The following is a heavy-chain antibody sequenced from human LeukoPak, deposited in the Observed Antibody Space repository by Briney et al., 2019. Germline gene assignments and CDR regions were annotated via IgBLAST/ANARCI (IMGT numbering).Heavy chain of an antibody. CDR2: TSGSGGST. D-gene: IGHD3-3*01. CDR1: GFTFSSYA. CDR3: AKAHPTVSYYDFWSGYYTDSDY. J-gene: IGHJ4*02. V-gene: IGHV3-23*01. Sequence: PGGTLRLSCAASGFTFSSYAMSWVRQAPGKGLEWVSDTSGSGGSTYYADSVKGRFTISKDKSKNTLYLQMNSLRAEDTAVYFCAKAHPTVSYYDFWSGYYTDSDYWGQGTLVTGSS.